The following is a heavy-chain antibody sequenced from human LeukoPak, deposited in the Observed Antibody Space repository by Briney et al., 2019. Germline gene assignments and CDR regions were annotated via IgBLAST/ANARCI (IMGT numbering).Heavy chain of an antibody. Sequence: GGSLRLSCAASGFTVSSYWMRWVRQAPGEGLEWVACIHQNGGTEYYVDSVKGRFAISRDNTKNSLYLQMNSLTIEDTAVYYCARDLSSRDAYWGQGTLVTVSS. V-gene: IGHV3-7*03. CDR2: IHQNGGTE. D-gene: IGHD6-13*01. J-gene: IGHJ4*02. CDR3: ARDLSSRDAY. CDR1: GFTVSSYW.